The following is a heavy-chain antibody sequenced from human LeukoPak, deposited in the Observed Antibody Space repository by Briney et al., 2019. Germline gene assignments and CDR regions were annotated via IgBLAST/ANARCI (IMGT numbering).Heavy chain of an antibody. CDR2: ISHTGST. V-gene: IGHV4-39*01. Sequence: SETLSLTCTVSGGSISSSSYYWGWIRQTPGKGLEWIGSISHTGSTYHNPSLKSRVTISADTSKNQFSLRLSSVTAADTAVYYCARQSHSSTWSSDYWGQGTLVTVSS. D-gene: IGHD6-13*01. J-gene: IGHJ4*02. CDR1: GGSISSSSYY. CDR3: ARQSHSSTWSSDY.